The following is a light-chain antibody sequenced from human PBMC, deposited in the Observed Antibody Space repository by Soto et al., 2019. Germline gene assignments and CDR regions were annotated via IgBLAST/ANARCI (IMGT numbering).Light chain of an antibody. CDR1: QSVSTNY. CDR2: GAS. CDR3: QQYGSSPSIT. Sequence: EIVLTQSPGTLSLSPGERATLSCRASQSVSTNYLAWYQQKPGRAPRLLIYGASSRVTGIPGRFTGSGSGKDFTLTISRLEPEDFAVYYCQQYGSSPSITFGQGTRLEIK. V-gene: IGKV3-20*01. J-gene: IGKJ5*01.